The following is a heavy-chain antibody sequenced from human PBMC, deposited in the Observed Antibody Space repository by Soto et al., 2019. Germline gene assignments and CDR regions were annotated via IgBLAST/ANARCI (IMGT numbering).Heavy chain of an antibody. Sequence: GGSLRLSCAASGFTFSDHYMDWVRQAPGKGLEWVGRTRNKANSYTTEYAASVKGRFTISRDDSKNSLYLQMNSLKTEDTAVYYCARDKGIVGAQGAFDIWGQGTMVTVSS. D-gene: IGHD1-26*01. J-gene: IGHJ3*02. V-gene: IGHV3-72*01. CDR1: GFTFSDHY. CDR3: ARDKGIVGAQGAFDI. CDR2: TRNKANSYTT.